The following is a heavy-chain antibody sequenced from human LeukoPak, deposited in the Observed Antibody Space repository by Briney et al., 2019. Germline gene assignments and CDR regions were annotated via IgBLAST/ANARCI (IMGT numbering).Heavy chain of an antibody. D-gene: IGHD2-15*01. V-gene: IGHV4-4*09. CDR3: ARHSSVVRGWFDP. Sequence: SETLSLTCSVSGGSISSYYWSWMGQPPGKGREWVGYIYASGATNYNASLKSRVTISVDTSKNQFSLKLSSVTAADTAVYYCARHSSVVRGWFDPWGQGTLVTVSS. CDR2: IYASGAT. J-gene: IGHJ5*02. CDR1: GGSISSYY.